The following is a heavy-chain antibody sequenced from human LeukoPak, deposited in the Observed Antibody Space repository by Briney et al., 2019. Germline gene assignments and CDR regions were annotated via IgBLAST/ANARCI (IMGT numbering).Heavy chain of an antibody. D-gene: IGHD3-10*01. CDR2: IKPEGIEK. CDR3: ARGPITMVRGAGY. J-gene: IGHJ4*02. V-gene: IGHV3-7*01. CDR1: GFTFSDYW. Sequence: GGSLRLSCATSGFTFSDYWMSWVRQAPGKGLEWVANIKPEGIEKYYVESVKGRFTISRDNVKNSVFLEMNSLTAEDTAVYYCARGPITMVRGAGYWGQGTLVTVSS.